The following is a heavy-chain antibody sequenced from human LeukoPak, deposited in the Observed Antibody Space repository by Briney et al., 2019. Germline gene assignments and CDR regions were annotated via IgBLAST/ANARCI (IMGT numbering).Heavy chain of an antibody. CDR1: GGSISSGSYY. CDR3: ARVDAGGYYDEGGAFDI. V-gene: IGHV4-61*02. J-gene: IGHJ3*02. D-gene: IGHD3-22*01. CDR2: IYTSGST. Sequence: PSETLSLTCTVSGGSISSGSYYWSWIRQPAGKGLEWIGRIYTSGSTNYNPSLKSRVTISVDTSKNQFSLKLSSVTAADTAVYYCARVDAGGYYDEGGAFDIWGQGTMVTVSS.